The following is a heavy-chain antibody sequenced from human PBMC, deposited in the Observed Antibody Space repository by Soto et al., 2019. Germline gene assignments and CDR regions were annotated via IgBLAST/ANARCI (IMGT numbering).Heavy chain of an antibody. Sequence: GGSLRLSCAASGFTFSDYYMSWIRQAPGKGLEWVSYISSSGSTIYYADSVKGRFTIPRDNAKNSLYLQMNSLRAEDTAVYYCARGPLRYSSSWSYYFDYWGQGTLVTVSS. CDR1: GFTFSDYY. CDR3: ARGPLRYSSSWSYYFDY. V-gene: IGHV3-11*01. J-gene: IGHJ4*02. D-gene: IGHD6-13*01. CDR2: ISSSGSTI.